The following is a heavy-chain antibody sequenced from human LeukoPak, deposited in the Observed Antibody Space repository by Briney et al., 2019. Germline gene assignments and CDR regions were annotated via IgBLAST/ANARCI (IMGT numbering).Heavy chain of an antibody. CDR2: INHSGST. CDR3: ARGLGDFWSGYYAYYFDY. D-gene: IGHD3-3*01. Sequence: SETLSLTCAVYGGSFSGYYWSWIRQPPGKGLEWIGEINHSGSTNYNPSLKSRVTISVDTSKNQFSLKLSSVTAADTAVYYCARGLGDFWSGYYAYYFDYWGQGTLVTASS. CDR1: GGSFSGYY. J-gene: IGHJ4*02. V-gene: IGHV4-34*01.